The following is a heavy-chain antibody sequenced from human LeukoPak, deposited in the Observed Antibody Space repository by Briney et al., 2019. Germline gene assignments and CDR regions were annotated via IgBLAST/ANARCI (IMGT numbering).Heavy chain of an antibody. V-gene: IGHV3-33*01. J-gene: IGHJ6*02. CDR1: GFTFSSYG. Sequence: GGSLRLSCAASGFTFSSYGMHWVRQAPGKGLEWVAVIWYDGSNKYYAGSVKGRFTISRDNSKNTLYLQMNSLRAEDTAVYYCARGDIAAAGPYYYYGMDVWGQGTTVTVSS. CDR3: ARGDIAAAGPYYYYGMDV. D-gene: IGHD6-13*01. CDR2: IWYDGSNK.